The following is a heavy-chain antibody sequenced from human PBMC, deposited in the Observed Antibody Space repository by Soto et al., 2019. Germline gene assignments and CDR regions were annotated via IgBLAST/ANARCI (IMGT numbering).Heavy chain of an antibody. CDR2: IYSSGTT. V-gene: IGHV4-4*07. Sequence: LQESGPGLVKPSETLYLTCTVSGGSINNYYWNWIRQPAGKGLEWIGRIYSSGTTNHSPSRNSRVTMSVDTSKNLLSLSLSSVTAADTATYYCARGSAVTTARGWFGALDVWGQGAVVTVSS. CDR1: GGSINNYY. D-gene: IGHD4-4*01. CDR3: ARGSAVTTARGWFGALDV. J-gene: IGHJ3*01.